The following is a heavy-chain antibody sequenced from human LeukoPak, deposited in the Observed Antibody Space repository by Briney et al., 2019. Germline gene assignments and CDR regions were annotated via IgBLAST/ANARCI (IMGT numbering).Heavy chain of an antibody. CDR3: ARGPRITLIRGGQWYYYMDV. CDR1: GFTFTSSA. CDR2: IVVGSGNT. J-gene: IGHJ6*03. Sequence: ASVKVSCKASGFTFTSSAMQWVRQARGQRLEWIGWIVVGSGNTNYAQKFQERVTITRDMSTSTVYMELSSLRSEDTAVYYCARGPRITLIRGGQWYYYMDVWGKGTTVTISS. V-gene: IGHV1-58*02. D-gene: IGHD3-10*01.